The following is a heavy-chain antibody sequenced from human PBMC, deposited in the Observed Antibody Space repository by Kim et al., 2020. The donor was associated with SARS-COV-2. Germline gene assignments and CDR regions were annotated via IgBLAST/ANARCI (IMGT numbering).Heavy chain of an antibody. J-gene: IGHJ4*02. D-gene: IGHD3-10*01. CDR3: ATTPQWAGYYGSGKSYYFDN. CDR2: ISHSGST. CDR1: GGSFSGYY. Sequence: SETLSLTCAVYGGSFSGYYWTWIRQSPGKGLEWIGEISHSGSTNYNPSLKSRVTISLDSSKNQFSLNLTSVTAADTSVYYCATTPQWAGYYGSGKSYYFDNWGQGTLVTVSS. V-gene: IGHV4-34*01.